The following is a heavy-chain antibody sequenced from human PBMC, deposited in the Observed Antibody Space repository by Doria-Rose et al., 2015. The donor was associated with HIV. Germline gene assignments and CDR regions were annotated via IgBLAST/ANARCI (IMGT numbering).Heavy chain of an antibody. D-gene: IGHD6-13*01. CDR1: GVSLSSPGMG. CDR3: ARIKSSRWYHKYYFDF. CDR2: IFSDDER. J-gene: IGHJ4*02. Sequence: QVTLKESGPVRVKPTETLTLTCTVSGVSLSSPGMGVSWIRQPPGKALEWLANIFSDDERSYKTSLKIRLTISRGTSKSQVVLTMTDMDPVDTATYYCARIKSSRWYHKYYFDFWGQGTLVIVSA. V-gene: IGHV2-26*01.